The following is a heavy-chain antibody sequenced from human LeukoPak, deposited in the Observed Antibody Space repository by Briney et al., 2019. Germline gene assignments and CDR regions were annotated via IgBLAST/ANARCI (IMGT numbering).Heavy chain of an antibody. D-gene: IGHD3-22*01. CDR3: AKTYYSGYYLFDY. V-gene: IGHV3-33*06. J-gene: IGHJ4*02. Sequence: GRSLRLSCAASGFTFSSYGMHWVRQAPGKGLEWVAVIWYDGSNKYYADSVKGRFTISRDNSKNTLYLQMNSLRAEDTAVYYCAKTYYSGYYLFDYWGQGTLVTVSS. CDR2: IWYDGSNK. CDR1: GFTFSSYG.